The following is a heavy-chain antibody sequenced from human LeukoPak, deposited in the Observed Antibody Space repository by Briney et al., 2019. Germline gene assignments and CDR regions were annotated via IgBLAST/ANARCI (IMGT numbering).Heavy chain of an antibody. D-gene: IGHD6-19*01. CDR3: ARIKRARARSVALDY. V-gene: IGHV4-34*01. J-gene: IGHJ4*02. CDR2: INHSGST. Sequence: SETLSLTCAVYGGSFSGYYWSWIRQPPGKGLEWTGEINHSGSTNYNPSLKSRVTISVDTSKNQFSLKRSSVTAADTAVYYCARIKRARARSVALDYWGQGTLVTVSS. CDR1: GGSFSGYY.